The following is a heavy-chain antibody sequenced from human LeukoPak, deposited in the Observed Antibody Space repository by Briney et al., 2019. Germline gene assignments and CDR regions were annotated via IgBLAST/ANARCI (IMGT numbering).Heavy chain of an antibody. CDR1: GDSLRSRHYY. V-gene: IGHV4-39*01. D-gene: IGHD4-17*01. CDR2: GYYRGST. CDR3: ARQGGDNGYYYFDF. Sequence: PSETLSLTCSVSGDSLRSRHYYWGWIRQPPGQGLEWLASGYYRGSTYKTPFLRSRGTISIDTPQNQFSLKLTSVTAADTAMFYCARQGGDNGYYYFDFWGQGTLVTVSS. J-gene: IGHJ4*02.